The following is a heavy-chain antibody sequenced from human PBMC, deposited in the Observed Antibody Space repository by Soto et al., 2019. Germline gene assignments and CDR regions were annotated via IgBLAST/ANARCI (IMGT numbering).Heavy chain of an antibody. J-gene: IGHJ6*02. D-gene: IGHD2-2*01. CDR2: IYYSGST. V-gene: IGHV4-61*01. CDR3: ARDLGYCISTSCSYYYYGMDL. CDR1: GGSVSSGSYY. Sequence: PSETLSLTCTVSGGSVSSGSYYWSWIRQPPGKGLEWIGYIYYSGSTNYNPSLKSRVTISVDTSKNQFSLKLSSVTAADTAVYYCARDLGYCISTSCSYYYYGMDLWGQGTTLTAS.